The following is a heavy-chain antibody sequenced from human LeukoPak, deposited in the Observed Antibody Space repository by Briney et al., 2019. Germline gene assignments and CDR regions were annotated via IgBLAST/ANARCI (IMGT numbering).Heavy chain of an antibody. CDR2: IYTSGST. CDR1: GGSISLYY. Sequence: SETLSLTCTVSGGSISLYYWSCIRHPTGKGLECIGRIYTSGSTNYNPSLKSRVTISVDTSKNQFSLKLSSVAAADTAVYYCARDQYSTDRFGGGHFDYWGQGTLVPVSS. CDR3: ARDQYSTDRFGGGHFDY. D-gene: IGHD3-16*01. V-gene: IGHV4-4*07. J-gene: IGHJ4*02.